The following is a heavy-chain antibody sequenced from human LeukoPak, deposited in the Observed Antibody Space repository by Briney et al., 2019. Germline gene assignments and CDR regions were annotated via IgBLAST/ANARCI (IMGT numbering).Heavy chain of an antibody. V-gene: IGHV4-39*01. J-gene: IGHJ4*02. Sequence: SETLSLTCTVSGGSISSYYWSWIRQPPGKGLEWIGSMYYSGSTYYNPSLKSRVTISVDTSKNQFSLKLSSVTAADTAVYYCASRYFCSSTSCYTFDYWGQGTLVTVSS. CDR3: ASRYFCSSTSCYTFDY. CDR1: GGSISSYY. D-gene: IGHD2-2*02. CDR2: MYYSGST.